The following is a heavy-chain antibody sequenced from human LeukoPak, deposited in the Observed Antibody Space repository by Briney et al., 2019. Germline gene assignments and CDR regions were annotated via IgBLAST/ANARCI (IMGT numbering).Heavy chain of an antibody. CDR3: ARDILTGYPRVDAFDI. J-gene: IGHJ3*02. D-gene: IGHD3-9*01. CDR2: IYSGGST. CDR1: GFTVSSNY. Sequence: GGSLRLSCAASGFTVSSNYMSWVRQAPGKGLEWVSVIYSGGSTYYADSVKGRFTISRDNSKNTLYLQMNSLRAEDTAVYYCARDILTGYPRVDAFDIWGQRTMVTVSS. V-gene: IGHV3-66*01.